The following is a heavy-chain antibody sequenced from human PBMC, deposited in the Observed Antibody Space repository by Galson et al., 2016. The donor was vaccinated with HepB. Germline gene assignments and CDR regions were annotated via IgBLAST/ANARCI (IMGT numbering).Heavy chain of an antibody. CDR3: AREPGADV. CDR2: MNPDGSAR. D-gene: IGHD1-14*01. J-gene: IGHJ6*02. Sequence: SLRLSCAASGFTFSETYMTWIRQAPGKGLEWVANMNPDGSARNYVDSVKGRFTISRDNAKNSLYLQMNSLSVDDTAVYFCAREPGADVWGQGTTVIVSS. V-gene: IGHV3-7*03. CDR1: GFTFSETY.